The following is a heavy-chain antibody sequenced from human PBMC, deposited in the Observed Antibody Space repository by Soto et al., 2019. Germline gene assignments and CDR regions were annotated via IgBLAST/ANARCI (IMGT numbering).Heavy chain of an antibody. CDR1: GFNFNKYA. V-gene: IGHV3-23*01. D-gene: IGHD6-19*01. CDR3: ANADCEQWLLPHLES. J-gene: IGHJ4*02. Sequence: EVQLLESGGDLVRPGESLRLSCAASGFNFNKYAMSWVRQAPGEGLEWVSGISCCGGTASYADSVKGRFTIARDDSKNTLFLHMNSLRVEDTAEYYCANADCEQWLLPHLESWGRGTLVTVS. CDR2: ISCCGGTA.